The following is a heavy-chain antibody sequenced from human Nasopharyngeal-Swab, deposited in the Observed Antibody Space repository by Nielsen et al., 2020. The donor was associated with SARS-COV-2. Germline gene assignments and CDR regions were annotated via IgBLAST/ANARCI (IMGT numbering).Heavy chain of an antibody. V-gene: IGHV3-30*04. J-gene: IGHJ4*02. Sequence: SCAASGFTFSSYAMHWVRQAPGKGLEWVAVISYDGSNKYYADSVKGRFTISRDNSKNTLYLQMNSLRAEDTAVYYCARELQWFGELFHFGYWGQGTLVTVSS. CDR3: ARELQWFGELFHFGY. CDR1: GFTFSSYA. CDR2: ISYDGSNK. D-gene: IGHD3-10*01.